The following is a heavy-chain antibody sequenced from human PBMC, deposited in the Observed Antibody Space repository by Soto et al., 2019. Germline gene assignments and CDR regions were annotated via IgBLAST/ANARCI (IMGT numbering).Heavy chain of an antibody. J-gene: IGHJ4*02. D-gene: IGHD6-19*01. CDR1: GYTFTSYA. CDR2: INAGNGNT. Sequence: QVRLVQSGAEVKKPGASVKVSCKASGYTFTSYAMHWVRQAPGRRREWMGWINAGNGNTKYSQKFQGRVTITRDTSASRAYIELSSLRSEDTAVDYCARTLSSGWSYIFDYWGQGTLVTVSS. V-gene: IGHV1-3*01. CDR3: ARTLSSGWSYIFDY.